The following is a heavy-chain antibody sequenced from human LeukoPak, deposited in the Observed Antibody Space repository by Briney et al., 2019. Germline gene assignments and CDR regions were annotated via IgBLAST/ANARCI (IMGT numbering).Heavy chain of an antibody. V-gene: IGHV4-59*12. CDR2: IYYSGST. J-gene: IGHJ4*02. Sequence: SETLSLTCTVSGGSISSYYWSWIRQPPGKGLEWIGYIYYSGSTNYNPSLKSRVTISVDTSKNQFSLKLSSVTAADTAVYYCARGPGYSSGWYFYWGQGTLVTVSS. CDR1: GGSISSYY. D-gene: IGHD6-19*01. CDR3: ARGPGYSSGWYFY.